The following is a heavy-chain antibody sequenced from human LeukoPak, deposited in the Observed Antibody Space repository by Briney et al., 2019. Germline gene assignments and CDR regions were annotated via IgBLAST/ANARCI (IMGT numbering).Heavy chain of an antibody. CDR2: IYYSGST. D-gene: IGHD5-24*01. CDR1: GGSISSGGYS. Sequence: SETLSLTCAVSGGSISSGGYSWSWIRQPPGKGLEWIGYIYYSGSTYYNPSLKSRVTISVDTSKNQFSLKLSSVTAADTAVYYCASSALRWLQLANVFLWTFDIWGQGTMVTVSS. CDR3: ASSALRWLQLANVFLWTFDI. V-gene: IGHV4-30-4*07. J-gene: IGHJ3*02.